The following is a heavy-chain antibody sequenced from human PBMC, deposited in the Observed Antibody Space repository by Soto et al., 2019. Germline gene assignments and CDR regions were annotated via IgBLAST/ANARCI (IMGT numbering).Heavy chain of an antibody. CDR2: MNPNSGNT. J-gene: IGHJ3*02. CDR1: GYTFTNND. V-gene: IGHV1-8*01. D-gene: IGHD2-15*01. Sequence: ASVKVSCKASGYTFTNNDITWVRQATGQGLEWMGWMNPNSGNTGYAQKFQGRVTMTRNTSISTAYMELSSLRSEDTAVYYCARGQQLLLNSDAFDIWGQGTMVTVSS. CDR3: ARGQQLLLNSDAFDI.